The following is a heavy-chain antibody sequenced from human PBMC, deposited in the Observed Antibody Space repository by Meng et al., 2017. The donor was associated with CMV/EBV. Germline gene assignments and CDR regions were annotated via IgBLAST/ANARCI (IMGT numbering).Heavy chain of an antibody. CDR1: GFTFGDYA. CDR2: IRYDGSNK. J-gene: IGHJ4*02. V-gene: IGHV3-30*02. D-gene: IGHD6-13*01. Sequence: GESLKISCTASGFTFGDYAMSWVRQAPGKGLEWVAFIRYDGSNKYYADSVKGRFTISRDNSKNSLYLQMNSLRAEDTALYYCATQQLVHRDYWGQGTLVTVSS. CDR3: ATQQLVHRDY.